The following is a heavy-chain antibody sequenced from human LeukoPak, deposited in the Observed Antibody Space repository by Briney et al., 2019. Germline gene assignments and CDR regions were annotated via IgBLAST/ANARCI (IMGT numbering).Heavy chain of an antibody. V-gene: IGHV3-66*01. J-gene: IGHJ4*02. CDR1: GVTGNSIY. D-gene: IGHD6-13*01. CDR3: ARVAAAGPFDY. Sequence: GGSLRLSCSACGVTGNSIYMSGLRQATGKGLEWVSVIYSGVYTQDADAVYADSVKGRFTISRDNSKNTLYLQMNSLRVEDTAVYYCARVAAAGPFDYWGQGTLLTVSS. CDR2: IYSGVYT.